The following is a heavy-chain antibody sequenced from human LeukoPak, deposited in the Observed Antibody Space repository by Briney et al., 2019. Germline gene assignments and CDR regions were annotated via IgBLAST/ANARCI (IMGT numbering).Heavy chain of an antibody. D-gene: IGHD6-13*01. CDR2: IYYSGST. CDR1: GGSVSSGSYY. J-gene: IGHJ4*02. Sequence: PSETLSLTCTVSGGSVSSGSYYWSWIRQPPGKGLEWIGYIYYSGSTNYNPSLKSRVTISVDTSKNQFSLKLSSLTAADTAVYYCAREGAYSSSWYYWGQGTLVTVSS. CDR3: AREGAYSSSWYY. V-gene: IGHV4-61*01.